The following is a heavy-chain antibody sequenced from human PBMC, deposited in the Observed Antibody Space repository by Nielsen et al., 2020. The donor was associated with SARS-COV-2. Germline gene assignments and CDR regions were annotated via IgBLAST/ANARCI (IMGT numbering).Heavy chain of an antibody. CDR2: IYYSGST. D-gene: IGHD6-6*01. V-gene: IGHV4-39*01. CDR1: GGSISSSSYY. CDR3: ARQPSIAARPGWFDP. J-gene: IGHJ5*02. Sequence: SETLSLTCTVSGGSISSSSYYWGWIRQPPGKGLEWIGSIYYSGSTYYNPSLKSRVTISVDTSKNQFSLKLSSVTAADTAVYYCARQPSIAARPGWFDPWGQGTLVTVSS.